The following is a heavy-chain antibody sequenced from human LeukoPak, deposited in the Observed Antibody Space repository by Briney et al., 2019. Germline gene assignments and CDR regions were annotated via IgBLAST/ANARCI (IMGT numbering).Heavy chain of an antibody. Sequence: GGSLRLSCAASGFTFNRYWMSWVRQAPGKELQWVANIKQDGSAKYYVDSVKGRFTISRDNAKNSLYLQMNSLGAEDTAVYYCAKMVSVRWLVRVGTHSDYWGQGTLVTVSS. CDR2: IKQDGSAK. J-gene: IGHJ4*02. CDR1: GFTFNRYW. D-gene: IGHD6-19*01. CDR3: AKMVSVRWLVRVGTHSDY. V-gene: IGHV3-7*03.